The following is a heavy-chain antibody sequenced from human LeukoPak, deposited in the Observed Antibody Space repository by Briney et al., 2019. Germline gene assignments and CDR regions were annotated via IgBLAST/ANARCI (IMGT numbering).Heavy chain of an antibody. Sequence: ASVKVSCKASGYTFTGYYMHWVRQAPGQGLEWMGWINPNSGGTNYAQKFQGRVTMTRDTSISTAYMELSRLRSDDTAVYYCARVNGYSLNNWFDPWGQGTLVTVSS. V-gene: IGHV1-2*02. CDR1: GYTFTGYY. CDR3: ARVNGYSLNNWFDP. CDR2: INPNSGGT. D-gene: IGHD5-18*01. J-gene: IGHJ5*02.